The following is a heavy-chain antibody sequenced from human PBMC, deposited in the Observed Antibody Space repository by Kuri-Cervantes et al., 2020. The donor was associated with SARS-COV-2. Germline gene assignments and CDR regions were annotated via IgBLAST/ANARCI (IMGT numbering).Heavy chain of an antibody. V-gene: IGHV3-48*02. Sequence: GESLKISCAASGFTFSSYAMSWVRQAPGKGLEWVSYISSSSSTIYYADSVKGRFTISRDNAKNSLYLQMNSLRDEDTAVYYCARDFAVVVNWYFDLWGRGTLVTVSS. D-gene: IGHD3-22*01. J-gene: IGHJ2*01. CDR1: GFTFSSYA. CDR3: ARDFAVVVNWYFDL. CDR2: ISSSSSTI.